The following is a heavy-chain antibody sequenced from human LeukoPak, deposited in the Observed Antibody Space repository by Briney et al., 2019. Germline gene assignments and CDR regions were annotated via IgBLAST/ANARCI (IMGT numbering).Heavy chain of an antibody. CDR1: GSSINVYY. Sequence: SETLSLTCTVSGSSINVYYWSWIRQPPGKGLEYIGSFPHSGNTYYNPSLKSRVTISVDTSKNQFSLKLSSVTAADTAVYYCARVSSYEFDYWGQGTLVTVSS. CDR2: FPHSGNT. CDR3: ARVSSYEFDY. V-gene: IGHV4-38-2*02. D-gene: IGHD2-2*01. J-gene: IGHJ4*02.